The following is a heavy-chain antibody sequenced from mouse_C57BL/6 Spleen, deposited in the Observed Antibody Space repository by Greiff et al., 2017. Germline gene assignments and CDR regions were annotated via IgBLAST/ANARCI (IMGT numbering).Heavy chain of an antibody. V-gene: IGHV1-42*01. Sequence: VQLQQSGPELVKPGASVKISCKASGYSFTGYYMTWVKQSPEKSLEWIGEINPSTGGTNYNQKFKAKATLTVDKSSSTAYMQLKSLTSEDSAVYYWARDLYDYDGTWFAYWGQGTLVTVAA. J-gene: IGHJ3*01. CDR3: ARDLYDYDGTWFAY. D-gene: IGHD2-4*01. CDR2: INPSTGGT. CDR1: GYSFTGYY.